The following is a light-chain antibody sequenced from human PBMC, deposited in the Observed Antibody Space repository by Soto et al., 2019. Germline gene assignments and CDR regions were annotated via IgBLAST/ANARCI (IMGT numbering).Light chain of an antibody. CDR2: DVS. J-gene: IGLJ2*01. Sequence: QSALTQPRSVSGSPGQSVTISCTGTSSDVGSSNYVSWYQQHPGKAPKLIISDVSKRPSGVPDRFYGSKSDNTASLSISGLQDEDAADYFCCSDAGSYVVFGGGTKLTVL. V-gene: IGLV2-11*01. CDR3: CSDAGSYVV. CDR1: SSDVGSSNY.